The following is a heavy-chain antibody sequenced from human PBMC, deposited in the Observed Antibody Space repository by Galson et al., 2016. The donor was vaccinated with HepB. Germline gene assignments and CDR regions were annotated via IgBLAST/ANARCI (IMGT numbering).Heavy chain of an antibody. V-gene: IGHV1-69*04. CDR2: IVPILGMS. J-gene: IGHJ6*02. D-gene: IGHD6-19*01. CDR3: ARDAVAVAGTLHFYFYGMDV. Sequence: SVKVSCKASGGTFSSYAFSWVRQAPGQGLEWMGRIVPILGMSNYAQKFQGRVTITADKSTSTVCMELSSLRSEDTAVYYCARDAVAVAGTLHFYFYGMDVWGQGTTVTVSS. CDR1: GGTFSSYA.